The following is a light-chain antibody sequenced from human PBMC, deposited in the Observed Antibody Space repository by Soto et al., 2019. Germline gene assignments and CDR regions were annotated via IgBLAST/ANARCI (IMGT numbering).Light chain of an antibody. V-gene: IGKV1-39*01. CDR2: AAS. Sequence: DIQMTQSPSSLSASVGDRVTITCRASQSISSYLIWYQQKPGKAPKLLIYAASSLQSGGPSRFSGGRSGTDFSLPISSLQPEDFATYYCQQSYSTPPYTFGQGTKLEIK. CDR3: QQSYSTPPYT. J-gene: IGKJ2*01. CDR1: QSISSY.